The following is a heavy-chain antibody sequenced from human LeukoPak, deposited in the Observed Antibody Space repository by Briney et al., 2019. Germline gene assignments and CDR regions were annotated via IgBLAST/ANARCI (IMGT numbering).Heavy chain of an antibody. CDR3: ARGVPYYDDKSNSWFAFDI. J-gene: IGHJ3*02. CDR1: GGSFSGYY. Sequence: NPSETLSLTCAVHGGSFSGYYWSWIRQPPGKGMQWIGEINQSGNTNYNPSLESRVHISLDTSKKDFSLRMTSVTAADTAVYYCARGVPYYDDKSNSWFAFDIWGQGTVVSVSS. D-gene: IGHD4-23*01. V-gene: IGHV4-34*01. CDR2: INQSGNT.